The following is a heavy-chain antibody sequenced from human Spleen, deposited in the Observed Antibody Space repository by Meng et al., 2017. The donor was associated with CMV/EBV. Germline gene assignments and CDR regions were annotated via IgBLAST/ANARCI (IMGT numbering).Heavy chain of an antibody. J-gene: IGHJ4*02. CDR2: IDHSGST. CDR3: ARLLRGYGRIGNFFDY. CDR1: GFTFSSYS. Sequence: GSLRLSCAASGFTFSSYSMNWVRQPPGKGLEWIGEIDHSGSTNYNPSLTSRVTMSLDTSNNQFSLKLSSVTAADTAVYHCARLLRGYGRIGNFFDYWGQGALVTVSS. D-gene: IGHD5-12*01. V-gene: IGHV4-34*01.